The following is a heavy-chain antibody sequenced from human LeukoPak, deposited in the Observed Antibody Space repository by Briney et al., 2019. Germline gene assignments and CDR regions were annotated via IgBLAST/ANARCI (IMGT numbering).Heavy chain of an antibody. J-gene: IGHJ2*01. CDR1: GYTFTNYD. Sequence: GASVKVSCKASGYTFTNYDFNWVRQATGQGLEWMGWVSPTSGKTEYAQKFQGRVTMTRDASISTVYMELNSLRSEDTAVYYCARGRVVWFGAGLYYDLWGRGTLVTVSS. CDR2: VSPTSGKT. V-gene: IGHV1-8*01. D-gene: IGHD3-10*01. CDR3: ARGRVVWFGAGLYYDL.